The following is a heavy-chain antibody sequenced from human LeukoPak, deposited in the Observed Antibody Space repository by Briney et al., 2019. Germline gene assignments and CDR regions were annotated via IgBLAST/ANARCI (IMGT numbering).Heavy chain of an antibody. CDR3: ARSEDTAMGIIDY. CDR1: GGSITSGIYY. Sequence: SETLSLTCTVSGGSITSGIYYWGWIRQPAGKGLEWIGRLYTDGSTRYNPALKSRVTISVDTSKNQFSLKVSSVTAADTAVYYCARSEDTAMGIIDYWGQGTLVTVSS. V-gene: IGHV4-61*02. CDR2: LYTDGST. D-gene: IGHD5-18*01. J-gene: IGHJ4*02.